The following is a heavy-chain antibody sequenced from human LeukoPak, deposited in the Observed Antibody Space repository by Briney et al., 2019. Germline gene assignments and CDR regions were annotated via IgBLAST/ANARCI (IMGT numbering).Heavy chain of an antibody. J-gene: IGHJ4*02. CDR2: IIASSGST. CDR1: GFSLSNSA. Sequence: QSGGSLRLSCAASGFSLSNSAMSWVRQAPGKGLEWVSLIIASSGSTFYADSVKGRFTISRDNSKNTLYLQMNSLRAEDTAVYYCARRSHSRAYFDYWGQGTLVTVSS. CDR3: ARRSHSRAYFDY. D-gene: IGHD4-11*01. V-gene: IGHV3-23*01.